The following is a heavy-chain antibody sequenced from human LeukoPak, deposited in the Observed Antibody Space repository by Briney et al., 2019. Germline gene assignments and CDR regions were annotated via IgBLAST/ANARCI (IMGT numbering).Heavy chain of an antibody. Sequence: PSETLSLTCAVYGGSFSGYYWSWIRQPPGKGLEWIGEINHSGSTNYNPSLKSRVTISVDTSKNQFSLKLSSVTAADTAVYYCARVNDGDRYYYYYYMDVWGKGTTVTVSS. D-gene: IGHD4-17*01. CDR2: INHSGST. CDR3: ARVNDGDRYYYYYYMDV. J-gene: IGHJ6*03. V-gene: IGHV4-34*01. CDR1: GGSFSGYY.